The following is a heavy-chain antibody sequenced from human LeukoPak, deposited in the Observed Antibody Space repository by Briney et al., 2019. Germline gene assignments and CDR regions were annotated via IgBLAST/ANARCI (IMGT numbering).Heavy chain of an antibody. CDR1: GFTFSDYW. J-gene: IGHJ4*02. V-gene: IGHV3-23*01. CDR3: AKDLTVGSDY. CDR2: ISGSGGST. Sequence: PGGSLRLSCAVSGFTFSDYWMSWVRQAPGKGLEWVSAISGSGGSTYYADSVKGRFTISRDNSKNTLYLQMNSLRAEDTAVYYCAKDLTVGSDYWGQGTLVTVSS. D-gene: IGHD1-26*01.